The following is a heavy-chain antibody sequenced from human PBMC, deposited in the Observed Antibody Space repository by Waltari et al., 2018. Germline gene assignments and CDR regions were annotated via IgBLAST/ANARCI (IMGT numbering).Heavy chain of an antibody. J-gene: IGHJ5*02. Sequence: QLQLQQWRAGLLKPSETLSLTCAVHGGSFSGYYWRWIRQPPGKGLEWIGAINHRGSTNYNPSLKSRVTISVDTSKNQFSLKLCSVTAADTDVYYCARIQLWLRRFDPWGQGTLVTVSS. CDR2: INHRGST. CDR3: ARIQLWLRRFDP. CDR1: GGSFSGYY. V-gene: IGHV4-34*01. D-gene: IGHD5-18*01.